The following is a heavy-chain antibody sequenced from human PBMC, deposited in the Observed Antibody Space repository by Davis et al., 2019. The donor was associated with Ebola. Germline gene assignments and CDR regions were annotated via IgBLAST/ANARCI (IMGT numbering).Heavy chain of an antibody. D-gene: IGHD1-1*01. CDR1: GGTFCSDG. CDR2: IIPIVGIA. V-gene: IGHV1-69*04. J-gene: IGHJ6*02. CDR3: ARGGTWNLDYGMDV. Sequence: AASVKVSCKASGGTFCSDGISWVRQAPGQGLEWMGRIIPIVGIANYAPKFQGRVTITADKSTSTANMEVNSLRSEDTAVYYCARGGTWNLDYGMDVWGQGTTVTVSS.